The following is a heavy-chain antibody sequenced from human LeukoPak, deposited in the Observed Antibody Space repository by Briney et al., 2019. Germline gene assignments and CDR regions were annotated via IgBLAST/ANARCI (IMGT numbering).Heavy chain of an antibody. J-gene: IGHJ4*02. D-gene: IGHD3-22*01. V-gene: IGHV4-59*01. CDR3: ARYYDSSGYYYFDY. CDR1: GGSISSYY. Sequence: SETLSLTCTVSGGSISSYYWSWIRQPPGKGLEWIGYIYYSGSTSYNPSLKSRVTISVDTSKNQFSLKLSSVTAADTAVYYCARYYDSSGYYYFDYWGQGTLVTVSS. CDR2: IYYSGST.